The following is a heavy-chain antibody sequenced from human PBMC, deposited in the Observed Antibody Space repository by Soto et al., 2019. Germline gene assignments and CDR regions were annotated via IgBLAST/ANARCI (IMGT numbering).Heavy chain of an antibody. V-gene: IGHV3-30-3*01. Sequence: QVQLVESGGGVVQPGRSLRLSCAASEFTFSTNYAMHWVRQAPGKGLEWVAVISYDGSNKYYADSVKGRFTISRDNSKNTLYLQMNSVRPDDTAVYYCARDPWNHYYFDYWGQGTLVTVSS. CDR1: EFTFSTNYA. J-gene: IGHJ4*02. CDR3: ARDPWNHYYFDY. D-gene: IGHD1-1*01. CDR2: ISYDGSNK.